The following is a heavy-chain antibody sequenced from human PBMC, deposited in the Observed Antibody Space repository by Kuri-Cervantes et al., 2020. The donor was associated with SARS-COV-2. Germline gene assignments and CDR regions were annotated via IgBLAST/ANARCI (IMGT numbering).Heavy chain of an antibody. J-gene: IGHJ5*02. D-gene: IGHD3-10*01. CDR2: IYESGDT. Sequence: SETLSLTCTVSGASISSSTYYWGWIRQSPGKGLEWLGSIYESGDTYYSSSLKSRLSLSVDTSKNQFSLKLTSVTAADTAVYFCARETYAGYYGSGSYYNSHWFDPWGQGTLVTVSS. CDR1: GASISSSTYY. CDR3: ARETYAGYYGSGSYYNSHWFDP. V-gene: IGHV4-39*07.